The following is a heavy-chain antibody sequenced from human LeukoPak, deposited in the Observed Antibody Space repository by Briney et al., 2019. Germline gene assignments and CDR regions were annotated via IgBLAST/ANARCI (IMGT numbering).Heavy chain of an antibody. CDR3: AKDRLISGDYDFDY. V-gene: IGHV3-30*02. D-gene: IGHD1-26*01. J-gene: IGHJ4*02. CDR2: IRYDGSNK. Sequence: GGSLRLSCAASGFTFSSYGMHWVRQAPGKGLEWVAFIRYDGSNKYYADSVKGRFTISRDNSKNTLYLQMNSLRAEDTAVYYCAKDRLISGDYDFDYWGQGTLVTVSS. CDR1: GFTFSSYG.